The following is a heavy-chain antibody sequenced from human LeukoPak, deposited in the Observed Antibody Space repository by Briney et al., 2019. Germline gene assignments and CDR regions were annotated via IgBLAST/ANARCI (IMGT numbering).Heavy chain of an antibody. J-gene: IGHJ3*02. CDR3: ASSVAGTIVAFDI. V-gene: IGHV1-69*06. D-gene: IGHD6-19*01. CDR2: IIPIFGTA. CDR1: GGTFSSYA. Sequence: SVKVSCKASGGTFSSYAISWVRQAPGQGLEWMGGIIPIFGTANYAQKFQGRVTITADKSTSTAYMELSSLRSEDTAVYYCASSVAGTIVAFDIWGQGTMVTVSS.